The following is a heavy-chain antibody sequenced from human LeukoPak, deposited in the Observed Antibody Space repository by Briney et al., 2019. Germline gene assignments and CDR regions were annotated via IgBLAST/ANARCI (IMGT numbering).Heavy chain of an antibody. CDR3: AKDVSGFASIFDS. CDR2: ISWNSASI. CDR1: GITFEDYA. V-gene: IGHV3-9*01. D-gene: IGHD5-12*01. J-gene: IGHJ4*02. Sequence: QTGGSLRLSCAASGITFEDYAMHWVRQAPGKGLEWVSGISWNSASIDYADSVKGRFTISRDNAKNSLYLQMNSLRAEDTALYYCAKDVSGFASIFDSWGQGTPVTVSS.